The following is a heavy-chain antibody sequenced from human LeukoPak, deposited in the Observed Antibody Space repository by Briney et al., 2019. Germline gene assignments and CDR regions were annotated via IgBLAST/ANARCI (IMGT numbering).Heavy chain of an antibody. J-gene: IGHJ5*02. CDR2: INPNNGGT. CDR3: AKELILGYSYGPGIIDL. V-gene: IGHV1-2*02. CDR1: GYAFTGYY. D-gene: IGHD5-18*01. Sequence: ASVKVSCKASGYAFTGYYMHCVRQAPGQGLEWMGWINPNNGGTKYAQKFQGRVTMTRDLSISTAYVELSRLRSDDTAVYFCAKELILGYSYGPGIIDLWGQGTLLTVSS.